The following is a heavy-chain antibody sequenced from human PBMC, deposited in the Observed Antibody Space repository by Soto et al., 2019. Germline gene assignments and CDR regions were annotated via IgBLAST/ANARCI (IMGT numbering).Heavy chain of an antibody. CDR3: ARESGYYGSGSYYH. J-gene: IGHJ4*02. Sequence: PXESLLLSFAASGFTFSSYAMHWVRQAPGKGLEWVAVISYDGSNKYYADSVKGRFTISRDNSKNTLYLQMNSLRAEDTAVYYCARESGYYGSGSYYHWGQGTLVTVSS. V-gene: IGHV3-30-3*01. CDR1: GFTFSSYA. D-gene: IGHD3-10*01. CDR2: ISYDGSNK.